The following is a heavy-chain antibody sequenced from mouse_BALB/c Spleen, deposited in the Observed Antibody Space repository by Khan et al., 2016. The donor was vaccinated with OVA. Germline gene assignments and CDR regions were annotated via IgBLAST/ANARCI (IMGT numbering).Heavy chain of an antibody. CDR2: IDPYNGGT. Sequence: VQLQQSGPELVKPGASVKVSCKASGYSFTDYNMFWVKQSHGKSLEWIGYIDPYNGGTSYNQKFKDKATLTVDKSSSTAFMHLNSLTSEDSAVFYCARSDYYDNSYYFDYWGQGTTLTVSS. CDR3: ARSDYYDNSYYFDY. D-gene: IGHD1-1*01. CDR1: GYSFTDYN. V-gene: IGHV1S135*01. J-gene: IGHJ2*01.